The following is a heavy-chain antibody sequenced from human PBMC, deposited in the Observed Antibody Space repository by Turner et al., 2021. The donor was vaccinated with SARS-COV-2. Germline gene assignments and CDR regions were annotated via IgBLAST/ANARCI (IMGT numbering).Heavy chain of an antibody. CDR3: ARLMDTAMDYYGTDV. V-gene: IGHV4-39*01. J-gene: IGHJ6*02. CDR1: GGSISSSSYY. Sequence: QLQLQDSGPGLVRPSETLSLTCTVSGGSISSSSYYLGWIRQPPGKGLEWIGNIYYRGSAYYNPSLNGPVTMSVDPSKNQFSLKLTSVTAADTAVYYCARLMDTAMDYYGTDVWGQGTTVTVSS. CDR2: IYYRGSA. D-gene: IGHD5-18*01.